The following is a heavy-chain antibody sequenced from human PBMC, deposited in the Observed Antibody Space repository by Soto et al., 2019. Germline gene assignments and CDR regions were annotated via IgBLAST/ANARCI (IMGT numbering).Heavy chain of an antibody. CDR1: GDTFTRYY. D-gene: IGHD2-21*01. CDR2: ISPGGDRT. CDR3: ARGAYCGGDCYDY. J-gene: IGHJ4*02. V-gene: IGHV1-46*03. Sequence: QVQLAQSGAEVKKPGASVKVSCKASGDTFTRYYMHWVRQAPGQGLEWMGMISPGGDRTSYAQKVRGRVTMTRDTSTSTVYMELSSLKSEDTAVYYCARGAYCGGDCYDYWGQGTLVTVSS.